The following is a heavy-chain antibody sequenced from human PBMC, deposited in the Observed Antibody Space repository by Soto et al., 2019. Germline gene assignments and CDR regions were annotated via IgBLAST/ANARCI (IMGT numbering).Heavy chain of an antibody. CDR2: VYYTGTT. Sequence: PSETLSLTCTVSGGSISSYFSIWVRQPPGKGLEWIGSVYYTGTTDYNPSLKSRVTISVDTSKTQFSLNLRSVTAADTAVYYCARDLAAVPRAFDYWGRGTLVTVSS. J-gene: IGHJ4*02. D-gene: IGHD6-13*01. CDR3: ARDLAAVPRAFDY. CDR1: GGSISSYF. V-gene: IGHV4-59*01.